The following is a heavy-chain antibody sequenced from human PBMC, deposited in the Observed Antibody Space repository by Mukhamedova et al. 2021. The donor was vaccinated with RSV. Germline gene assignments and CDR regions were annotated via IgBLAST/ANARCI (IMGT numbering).Heavy chain of an antibody. CDR3: ARDGSGSHTDYYGLDV. J-gene: IGHJ6*02. D-gene: IGHD3-10*01. CDR2: IYPGNSDT. Sequence: VAWVRQVPGKGLEYLGFIYPGNSDTKYSPSFEGQVTISVDESIDTAYLQWSGLKASDTAIYFCARDGSGSHTDYYGLDVWGQGT. V-gene: IGHV5-51*01.